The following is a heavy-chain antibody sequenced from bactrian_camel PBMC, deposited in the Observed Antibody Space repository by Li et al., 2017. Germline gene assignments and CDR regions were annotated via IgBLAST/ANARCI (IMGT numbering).Heavy chain of an antibody. V-gene: IGHV3-3*01. Sequence: HVQLVESGGGSVQAEGSLKLSCVAVQDTTKRNAMAWFRQSPGKGREGLAAMYGGGATYTERTYYADSVKGRFTISRDNAKNTLYLQMNSLKPEDTAMYYCAAELCPLVAGDYWGQGTQVTVS. CDR3: AAELCPLVAGDY. D-gene: IGHD6*01. CDR1: QDTTKRNA. J-gene: IGHJ4*01. CDR2: MYGGGATYTERT.